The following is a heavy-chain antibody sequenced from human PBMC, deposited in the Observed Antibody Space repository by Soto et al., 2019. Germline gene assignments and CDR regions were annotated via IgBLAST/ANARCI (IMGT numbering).Heavy chain of an antibody. J-gene: IGHJ4*02. V-gene: IGHV3-30-3*01. CDR1: GFTFSSYA. CDR2: ISYDGSNK. Sequence: QVQLVESGGGVVQPGRSLRLSCAAAGFTFSSYAMHWVRQAPGKGLEWVAVISYDGSNKYYGDSVKGRFTISRDNSKNTLYLQMNSLRAEDTAVYYCARDVGLTVTTEDYWGQGTLVTVSS. CDR3: ARDVGLTVTTEDY. D-gene: IGHD4-17*01.